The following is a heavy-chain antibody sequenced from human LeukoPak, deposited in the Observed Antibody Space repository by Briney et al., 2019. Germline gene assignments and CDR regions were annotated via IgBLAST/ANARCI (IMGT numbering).Heavy chain of an antibody. CDR3: AKWGDYDVLTGYYVSDY. CDR2: ITGSGGNT. CDR1: GFTVSSNY. D-gene: IGHD3-9*01. J-gene: IGHJ4*02. Sequence: GGSLRLSCAASGFTVSSNYMSWVRQAPGKGLEWVSAITGSGGNTYYADSVKGRFTISRGNSKNTLYLQMNSLRAEDTAVYYCAKWGDYDVLTGYYVSDYWGQGTLVTVSS. V-gene: IGHV3-23*01.